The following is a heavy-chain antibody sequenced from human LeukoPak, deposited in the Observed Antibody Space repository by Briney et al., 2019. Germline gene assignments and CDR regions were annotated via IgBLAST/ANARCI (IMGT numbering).Heavy chain of an antibody. CDR3: ARGDSSGRGGAFDI. V-gene: IGHV3-49*04. CDR1: GFTFGDYA. D-gene: IGHD6-19*01. J-gene: IGHJ3*02. Sequence: PGGSLRLSCTASGFTFGDYAMSWVRQAPGKGLEWVGFIRSKAYGGTTEYAASVKGRFTISRDDSKSIAYLQMNSLKTEDTAVYYCARGDSSGRGGAFDIWGQGTMVTVSS. CDR2: IRSKAYGGTT.